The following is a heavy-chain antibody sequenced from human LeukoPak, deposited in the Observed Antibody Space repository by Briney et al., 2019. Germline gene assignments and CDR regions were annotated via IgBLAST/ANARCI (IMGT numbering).Heavy chain of an antibody. D-gene: IGHD3-22*01. J-gene: IGHJ4*02. CDR3: ARGGYYYDSSAYSHYYFDY. V-gene: IGHV1-69*04. Sequence: SVKVSCKASGGIFSSYAISWVRQAPGQGLEWMGRIIPILGIANYAQKFQGRVTITADESTSTAYMGLRSLRSDDTAVYFCARGGYYYDSSAYSHYYFDYWGQGTLVTVSS. CDR2: IIPILGIA. CDR1: GGIFSSYA.